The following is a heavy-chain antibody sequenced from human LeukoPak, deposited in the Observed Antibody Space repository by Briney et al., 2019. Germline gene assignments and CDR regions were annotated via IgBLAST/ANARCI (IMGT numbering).Heavy chain of an antibody. J-gene: IGHJ5*02. Sequence: SVKVSCKASGGTFSSYAISWVRQAPGQGLEWMGGIITIFGTANYAQKFQGRVTITTDESTSTAYMELSSLRSEDTAVYYCARGVVPAANNNWFDPWGQGTLVTVSS. D-gene: IGHD2-2*01. CDR2: IITIFGTA. V-gene: IGHV1-69*05. CDR1: GGTFSSYA. CDR3: ARGVVPAANNNWFDP.